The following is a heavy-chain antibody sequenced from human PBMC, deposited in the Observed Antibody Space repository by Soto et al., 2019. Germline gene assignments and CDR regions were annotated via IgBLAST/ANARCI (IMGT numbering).Heavy chain of an antibody. Sequence: PSETLSLTCAVYGGSFSGYYWSWIRQPPGKGLEWIGEINHSGSTNYNPSLKSRVTISVDTSKNQFSLKLSSVTAADTAVYYCARGGLAVVYWPYYYYGMDVWGQGTTVTVSS. CDR1: GGSFSGYY. V-gene: IGHV4-34*01. CDR2: INHSGST. J-gene: IGHJ6*02. D-gene: IGHD2-15*01. CDR3: ARGGLAVVYWPYYYYGMDV.